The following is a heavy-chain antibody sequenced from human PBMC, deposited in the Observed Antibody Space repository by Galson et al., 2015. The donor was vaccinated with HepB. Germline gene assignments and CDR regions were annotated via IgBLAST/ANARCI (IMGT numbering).Heavy chain of an antibody. J-gene: IGHJ6*02. CDR2: ISSSSSTI. CDR1: GFTFSSYS. V-gene: IGHV3-48*02. D-gene: IGHD2-2*01. CDR3: ARDEYRRCSSTSCYVFSLDYYYYGMDV. Sequence: SLRLSCAASGFTFSSYSMNWVRQAPGKGLEWVSYISSSSSTIYYADSVKGRFTISRDNAKNSLYLQMNSLRDEDTAVYYCARDEYRRCSSTSCYVFSLDYYYYGMDVWGQGTTVTVSS.